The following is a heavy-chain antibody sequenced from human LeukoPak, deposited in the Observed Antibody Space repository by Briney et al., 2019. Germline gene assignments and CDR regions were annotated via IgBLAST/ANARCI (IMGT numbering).Heavy chain of an antibody. V-gene: IGHV4-34*01. CDR3: ARPLGQQLLMDV. CDR1: GGSFSGYY. Sequence: SETLSLTCAVYGGSFSGYYWSWIRHPPGKGLEWIGEINHSGSTNYNPSLKSRVTISVDTSKNQFSLKLSSVTAADTAVYYCARPLGQQLLMDVWGQGTTVTVSS. D-gene: IGHD6-13*01. CDR2: INHSGST. J-gene: IGHJ6*02.